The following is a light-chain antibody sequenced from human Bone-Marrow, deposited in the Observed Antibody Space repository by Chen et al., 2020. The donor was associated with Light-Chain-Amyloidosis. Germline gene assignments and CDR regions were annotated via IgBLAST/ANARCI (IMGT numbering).Light chain of an antibody. CDR2: RDT. J-gene: IGLJ2*01. CDR1: DLPTKY. V-gene: IGLV3-25*03. CDR3: QSADSSGTYEVI. Sequence: YELTQPPPVSVSPGQTARLTCSGDDLPTKYAYWYQQKPGQAPVLVIHRDTERPSGISERFSGSSSGTTATLTISGVQAEDEADYHCQSADSSGTYEVIFGGGTKLTVL.